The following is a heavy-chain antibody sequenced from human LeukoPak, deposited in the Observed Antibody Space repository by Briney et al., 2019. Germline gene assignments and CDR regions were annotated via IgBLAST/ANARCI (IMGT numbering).Heavy chain of an antibody. CDR2: IYSGGST. CDR3: ASGRGFY. CDR1: GFTVNSSY. D-gene: IGHD1-26*01. J-gene: IGHJ4*02. Sequence: PGGSLRLSCAASGFTVNSSYMSWVRQAPGKGLEWVSLIYSGGSTNYPDSVRGRFTISRDNSKNTQYLQMNSLRVEDTAVYYCASGRGFYWGQGTLVTVSS. V-gene: IGHV3-53*01.